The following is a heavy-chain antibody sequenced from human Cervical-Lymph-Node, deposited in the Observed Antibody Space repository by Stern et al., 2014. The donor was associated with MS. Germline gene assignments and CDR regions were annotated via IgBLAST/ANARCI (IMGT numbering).Heavy chain of an antibody. V-gene: IGHV4-59*01. CDR1: GASITSYY. CDR2: IYYSGTT. Sequence: QLQLQESGPGLLRPSETLSLTSTVSGASITSYYWSWIRPPQGKGLEWIGYIYYSGTTNYNASLKGRVAISIDTSKTQFSLRLSSVTAADTAVYYCARATDLWGQGTLVTVSS. J-gene: IGHJ5*02. CDR3: ARATDL.